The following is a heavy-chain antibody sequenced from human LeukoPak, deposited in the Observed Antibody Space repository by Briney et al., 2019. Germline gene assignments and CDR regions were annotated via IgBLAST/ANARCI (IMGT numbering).Heavy chain of an antibody. CDR1: GYTFTSYD. V-gene: IGHV1-8*03. Sequence: ASVKVSCKASGYTFTSYDINWVRQATGQGLEWMGWMNPNSGNTGYAQKFQGRVTITRNTSISTAYMELSSLRSEDTAVYYCARRVLSYCSSTGCYSSFDYWGQGTLVTVSS. D-gene: IGHD2-2*02. CDR2: MNPNSGNT. CDR3: ARRVLSYCSSTGCYSSFDY. J-gene: IGHJ4*02.